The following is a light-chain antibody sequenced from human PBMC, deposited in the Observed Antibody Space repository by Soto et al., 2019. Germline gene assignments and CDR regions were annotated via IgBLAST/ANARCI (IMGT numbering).Light chain of an antibody. CDR3: QSFDSSLSASI. J-gene: IGLJ2*01. CDR2: DNT. CDR1: SSNIGTTYD. V-gene: IGLV1-40*01. Sequence: QSVLTQPPSVSGAPGQRVTISCTGNSSNIGTTYDVHWYRHLPGAAPKLLIYDNTYRLSGVPDRFSGSKSGTSASLAITGLQAEDEAYYYCQSFDSSLSASIFGGGTKVTVL.